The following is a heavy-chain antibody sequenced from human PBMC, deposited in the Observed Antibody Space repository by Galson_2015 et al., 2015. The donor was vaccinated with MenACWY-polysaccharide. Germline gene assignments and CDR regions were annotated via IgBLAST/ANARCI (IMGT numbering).Heavy chain of an antibody. D-gene: IGHD1-26*01. CDR2: IFHSRTT. Sequence: TLSLTCAVSDYSIRSGYFWGWIRQPPGKGLGWIASIFHSRTTYYNPSLKSRVTISVDTSKNQFSLKLSSVTAADTAVYYCARVEKYSGSFYILYWGQGTLVTVSS. CDR1: DYSIRSGYF. V-gene: IGHV4-38-2*01. CDR3: ARVEKYSGSFYILY. J-gene: IGHJ4*02.